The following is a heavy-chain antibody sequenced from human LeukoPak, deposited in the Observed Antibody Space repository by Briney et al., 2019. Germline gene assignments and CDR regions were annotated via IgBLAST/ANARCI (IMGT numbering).Heavy chain of an antibody. CDR3: ARVSRDSSGYYYYYYGMDV. V-gene: IGHV4-59*01. CDR1: GGSISSYY. J-gene: IGHJ6*02. D-gene: IGHD3-22*01. Sequence: KSSETLSLTCTVSGGSISSYYWSWIRQPPGKGLEWIGYIYYSGSTNYNPSLKSRVTISVDTSKNQFSLKLSSVTAADTAVYYCARVSRDSSGYYYYYYGMDVWGQGTTITVSS. CDR2: IYYSGST.